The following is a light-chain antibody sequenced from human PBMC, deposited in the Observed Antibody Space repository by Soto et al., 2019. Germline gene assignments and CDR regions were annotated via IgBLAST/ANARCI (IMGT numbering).Light chain of an antibody. V-gene: IGKV3-20*01. CDR1: QSVSSSY. CDR3: QQYGSSPRFT. CDR2: GAS. Sequence: DIELTQSPGTLSLSPGERATLSCRASQSVSSSYLAWYQQKPGQAPRLLIYGASSRATGIPDRFSGSGSGTDFTLTISRLEPEDFAVYYCQQYGSSPRFTFGPGTKVDIK. J-gene: IGKJ3*01.